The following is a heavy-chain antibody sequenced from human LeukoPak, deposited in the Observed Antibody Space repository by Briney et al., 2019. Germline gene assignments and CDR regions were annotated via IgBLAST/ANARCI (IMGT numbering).Heavy chain of an antibody. Sequence: PGGSLRLSCAASGFTFSNYWMSWVRLAPGKGLEWVSAISGSGGNTYYADSVKGRFTISRDNSKNTLYVQMNSLRVEDTAVYYCAKDPGGSGSHYFDSWGQGTLVTVSS. J-gene: IGHJ4*02. CDR1: GFTFSNYW. CDR3: AKDPGGSGSHYFDS. V-gene: IGHV3-23*01. D-gene: IGHD1-26*01. CDR2: ISGSGGNT.